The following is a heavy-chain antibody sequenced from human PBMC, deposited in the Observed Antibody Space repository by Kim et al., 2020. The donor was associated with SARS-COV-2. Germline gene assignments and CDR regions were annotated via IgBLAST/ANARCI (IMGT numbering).Heavy chain of an antibody. V-gene: IGHV3-23*01. J-gene: IGHJ5*02. Sequence: ADPVKGRFTISRDNSRNTLYLQRNSRRADDTAIYYCAKDWVGAPTLFDPWGQGTLVTVSS. CDR3: AKDWVGAPTLFDP. D-gene: IGHD1-26*01.